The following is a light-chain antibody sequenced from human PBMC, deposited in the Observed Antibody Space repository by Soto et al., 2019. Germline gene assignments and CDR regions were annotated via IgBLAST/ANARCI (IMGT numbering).Light chain of an antibody. Sequence: EIVLTQSPGTLSLSPGERATLSCRASQSVSSNLAWYQQKPGQAPRLLIYGASTRATGIPARFSGSGSGTEFTLTISSLQSEDFAVYYCQQYGSSGTFGQGTKVDI. CDR2: GAS. CDR1: QSVSSN. CDR3: QQYGSSGT. V-gene: IGKV3-15*01. J-gene: IGKJ1*01.